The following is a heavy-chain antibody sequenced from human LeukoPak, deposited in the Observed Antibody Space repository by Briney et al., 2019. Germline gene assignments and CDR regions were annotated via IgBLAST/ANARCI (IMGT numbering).Heavy chain of an antibody. V-gene: IGHV4-61*01. J-gene: IGHJ4*02. CDR2: IYYIGST. Sequence: PSETLSLTCTVSAGSASSASHYWSWLRQPTVKGLECFAYIYYIGSTNYNPSLKCRVTISGDASKNQFSLKLSSVTSAETAVYYCARVGWYGGLTQFDYWGQGTLVTVYS. D-gene: IGHD3-10*01. CDR3: ARVGWYGGLTQFDY. CDR1: AGSASSASHY.